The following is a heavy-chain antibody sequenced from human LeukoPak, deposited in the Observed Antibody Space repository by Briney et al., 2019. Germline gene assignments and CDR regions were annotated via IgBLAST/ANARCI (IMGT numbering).Heavy chain of an antibody. Sequence: GGSLRLSCAASGFTFSDYYMSWIRQAPGKGLEWVSYISSSGSTIYYADSVKGRFTISMDNAKNSLYLQMNSLRAEDTAVYYCARDFTMVRGVIMYWGQGTLVTVSS. CDR1: GFTFSDYY. D-gene: IGHD3-10*01. CDR2: ISSSGSTI. CDR3: ARDFTMVRGVIMY. V-gene: IGHV3-11*01. J-gene: IGHJ4*02.